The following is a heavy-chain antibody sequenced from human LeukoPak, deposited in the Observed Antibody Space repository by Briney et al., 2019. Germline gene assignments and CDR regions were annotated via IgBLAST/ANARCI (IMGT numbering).Heavy chain of an antibody. J-gene: IGHJ4*02. CDR3: ARRSVRGVIRY. CDR1: GGSFSGYY. CDR2: IYHSGST. D-gene: IGHD3-10*01. Sequence: SETLSLTCAVYGGSFSGYYWSWIRQPPGKGLEWIGEIYHSGSTNYNPSLKSRVTISVDTSKNQFSLKLTSVTAADTAVYYCARRSVRGVIRYWGQGTLVSVSS. V-gene: IGHV4-34*01.